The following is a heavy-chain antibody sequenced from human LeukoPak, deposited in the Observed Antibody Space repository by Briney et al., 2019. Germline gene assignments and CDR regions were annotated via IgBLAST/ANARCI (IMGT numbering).Heavy chain of an antibody. Sequence: PGGSLRLSCAASGFTVSSNYMSWVRQASEKGLEWVSILYSGGNAYYADSVKGRFTISRDNSKNTLYLQMNSLRVEDTAVYYCARTTVESGRYDAFDIWGQGTLVSVSS. CDR2: LYSGGNA. J-gene: IGHJ3*02. V-gene: IGHV3-53*01. CDR3: ARTTVESGRYDAFDI. CDR1: GFTVSSNY. D-gene: IGHD4-23*01.